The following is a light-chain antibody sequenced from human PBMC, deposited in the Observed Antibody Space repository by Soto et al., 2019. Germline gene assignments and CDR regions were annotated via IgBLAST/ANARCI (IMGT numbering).Light chain of an antibody. CDR2: SAS. CDR1: QSVSSN. J-gene: IGKJ1*01. V-gene: IGKV3-15*01. Sequence: EIVMTQSPATLSVSPGERATLSCRASQSVSSNLAWYQQKPGQAPRLLIYSASTRATGIPARFSGSGSGTEFTLTISSLQSEDFAVYYCQQYNNWWTFVQGTKVEIK. CDR3: QQYNNWWT.